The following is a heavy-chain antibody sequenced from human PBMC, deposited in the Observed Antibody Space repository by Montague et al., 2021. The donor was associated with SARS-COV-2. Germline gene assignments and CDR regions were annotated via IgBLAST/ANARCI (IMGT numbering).Heavy chain of an antibody. D-gene: IGHD3-9*01. J-gene: IGHJ4*02. Sequence: PALVKPTQTLTLIGTFSGFSLSTSGMRASWIRQPPGKALEWLARIDWXXXKFYSTSLKTRLTISKDTSKNQVVLTMTNMDPVDTATYYCARSYYDILTAYYTPYDYWGQGTLVTVSS. V-gene: IGHV2-70*04. CDR3: ARSYYDILTAYYTPYDY. CDR2: IDWXXXK. CDR1: GFSLSTSGMR.